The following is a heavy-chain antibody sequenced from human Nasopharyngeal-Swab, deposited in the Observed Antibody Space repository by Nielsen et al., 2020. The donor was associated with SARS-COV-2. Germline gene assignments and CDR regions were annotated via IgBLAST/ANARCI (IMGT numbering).Heavy chain of an antibody. Sequence: GSLRLSCTVSGGSISSYYWSWIRQLPGKGLEWIGYIFHSGSTNYNPSFKSRVTISVDTSKNQFSLRLSSVTAADTAVYYCARDDTAMATGFDYWGQGVLVTVSS. J-gene: IGHJ4*02. CDR3: ARDDTAMATGFDY. V-gene: IGHV4-59*01. CDR2: IFHSGST. D-gene: IGHD5-18*01. CDR1: GGSISSYY.